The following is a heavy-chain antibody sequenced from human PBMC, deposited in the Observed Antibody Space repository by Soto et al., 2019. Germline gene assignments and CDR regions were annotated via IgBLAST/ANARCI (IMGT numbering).Heavy chain of an antibody. J-gene: IGHJ4*02. CDR1: GFTFTRYA. Sequence: EVQLLESGGGLVQPGGSLRLSCAASGFTFTRYAMIWVRQAPGKGLEWVSAIRGSSTTTYYADSVKGRFTASRDNSKNTVFLHMNSMTEDDTAVYYCAPTRYDYSDFAVGLWGQGTLVTVSS. CDR3: APTRYDYSDFAVGL. V-gene: IGHV3-23*01. D-gene: IGHD4-4*01. CDR2: IRGSSTTT.